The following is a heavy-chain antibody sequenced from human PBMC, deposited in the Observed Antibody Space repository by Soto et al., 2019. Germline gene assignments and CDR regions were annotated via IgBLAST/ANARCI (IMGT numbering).Heavy chain of an antibody. V-gene: IGHV3-7*03. CDR1: GFTFSSYW. J-gene: IGHJ4*02. CDR2: IKQDGSEK. CDR3: CVELVGATDY. Sequence: RGSLRLSCAASGFTFSSYWMSWVRQAPGKGLEWVANIKQDGSEKYYVDSVKGRFTISRDNAKNSLYLQMNSLRAEDTAVYYCCVELVGATDYWGQGTLVTVSS. D-gene: IGHD1-26*01.